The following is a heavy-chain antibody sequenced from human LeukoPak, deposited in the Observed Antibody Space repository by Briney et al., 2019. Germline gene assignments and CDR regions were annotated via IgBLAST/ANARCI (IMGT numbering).Heavy chain of an antibody. CDR2: IWYDGSNK. D-gene: IGHD2-2*01. CDR3: ARDPDCSSTSCYAFDY. V-gene: IGHV3-33*01. Sequence: GGSLRLSCAASGFTFSSYGMHWVRQAPGKGLEWVAVIWYDGSNKYYADSVKGRFTISRDNSKNTLYLQMNSLRAEDTAVYYCARDPDCSSTSCYAFDYWGQGTLVIVSS. J-gene: IGHJ4*02. CDR1: GFTFSSYG.